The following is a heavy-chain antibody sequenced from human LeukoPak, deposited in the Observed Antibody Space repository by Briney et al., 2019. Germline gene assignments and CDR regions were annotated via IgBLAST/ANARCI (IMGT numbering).Heavy chain of an antibody. CDR2: ISYDGSNK. D-gene: IGHD2-15*01. J-gene: IGHJ4*02. Sequence: GGSLRLSCAASGFAFSSYGMHWVRQAPGKGLEWVAVISYDGSNKYYADSVKGRFTISRDNSKNTLYLQMNSLRAEDTAVYYCAKDLPGGNPLQMSYFDYWGQGTLVTVSS. CDR1: GFAFSSYG. V-gene: IGHV3-30*18. CDR3: AKDLPGGNPLQMSYFDY.